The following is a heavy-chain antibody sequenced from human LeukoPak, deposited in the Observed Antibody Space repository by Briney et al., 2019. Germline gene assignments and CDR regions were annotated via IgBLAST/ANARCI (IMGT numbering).Heavy chain of an antibody. D-gene: IGHD6-19*01. CDR2: IKEDGSRN. Sequence: GGSLRLSCAASGFTFSNYWMSWVRQAPGKGLEWVANIKEDGSRNHYVDSVKGRFTISRDNAKGSLYLQMNSLRAEDTAVYYCARQLSGWYDADPYWGQGTLVTVAS. V-gene: IGHV3-7*05. CDR3: ARQLSGWYDADPY. J-gene: IGHJ4*02. CDR1: GFTFSNYW.